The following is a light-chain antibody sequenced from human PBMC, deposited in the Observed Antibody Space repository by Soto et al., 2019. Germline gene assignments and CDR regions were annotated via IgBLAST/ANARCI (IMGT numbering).Light chain of an antibody. J-gene: IGLJ1*01. CDR3: SSYSSTSTPYV. Sequence: QSVLTQPASVSGSPGQSITISCTGTSSDVGSHNYVSWYQQHPGKAPELIIFEVNSRPSGVSNRFSGSKSGSAASLTISGLQAEDEADYYCSSYSSTSTPYVFGGGTKVTVL. CDR2: EVN. CDR1: SSDVGSHNY. V-gene: IGLV2-14*01.